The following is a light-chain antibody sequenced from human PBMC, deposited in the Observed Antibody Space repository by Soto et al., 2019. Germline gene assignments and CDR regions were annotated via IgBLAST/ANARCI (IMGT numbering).Light chain of an antibody. V-gene: IGLV2-14*01. J-gene: IGLJ1*01. CDR1: SSDVGGYNY. CDR2: DVS. Sequence: QSVLTQPASVSGSPGQSITISCTGTSSDVGGYNYVSWYQQHPGKAPKLMIYDVSNRPSGVSNRFSGSKSGNTASRTISGLQAEDEADYYCSSYTISSPYVFGTGTKVTVL. CDR3: SSYTISSPYV.